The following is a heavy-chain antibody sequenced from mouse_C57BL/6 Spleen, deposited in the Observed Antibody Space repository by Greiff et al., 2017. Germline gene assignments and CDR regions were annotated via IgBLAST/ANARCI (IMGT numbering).Heavy chain of an antibody. V-gene: IGHV5-17*01. CDR2: ISSGSSTI. CDR3: ARGGYFDV. CDR1: GFTFSDYG. Sequence: EVMLVESGGGLVKPGGSLTLSCAVSGFTFSDYGMHWVRQAPEKGLEWVAYISSGSSTIYYADTVKGRFTISRDNAKNILFLQMTSLRSEDTAMYYCARGGYFDVWGTGTTVTVSS. J-gene: IGHJ1*03.